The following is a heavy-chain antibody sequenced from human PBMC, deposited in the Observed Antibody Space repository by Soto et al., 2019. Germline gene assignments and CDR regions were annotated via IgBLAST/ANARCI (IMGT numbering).Heavy chain of an antibody. D-gene: IGHD3-16*01. CDR1: GYTFTSYY. Sequence: ASVKVSCKASGYTFTSYYIHWLRQAPGQGLEWMGVITPSGDSTTYAHNFQGRVTLATDTSTSTVYMELSSLRSEDTAIYYCARPRTGGGSSLWWYFDLWGRGTLVTVSS. V-gene: IGHV1-46*01. CDR2: ITPSGDST. J-gene: IGHJ2*01. CDR3: ARPRTGGGSSLWWYFDL.